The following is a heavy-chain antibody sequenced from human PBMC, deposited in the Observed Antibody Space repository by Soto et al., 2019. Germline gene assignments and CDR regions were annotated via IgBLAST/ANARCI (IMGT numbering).Heavy chain of an antibody. Sequence: GGPLRLSCGASGFICSNYVVSWVRQAPGKGLEWASAIAGDASGTYYADSVKGRFTISRDNSKNMLSLEMSSLRAEDTAVYYCAKGSSSHRPYYFDYWGLGTLVTVSS. D-gene: IGHD3-3*01. J-gene: IGHJ4*02. CDR2: IAGDASGT. CDR3: AKGSSSHRPYYFDY. V-gene: IGHV3-23*01. CDR1: GFICSNYV.